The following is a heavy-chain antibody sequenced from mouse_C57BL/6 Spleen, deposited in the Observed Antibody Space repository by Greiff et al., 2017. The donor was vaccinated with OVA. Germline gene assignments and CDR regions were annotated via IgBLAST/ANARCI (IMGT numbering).Heavy chain of an antibody. CDR1: GYTFTSYW. Sequence: QVHVKQPGAELVKPGASVKLSCKASGYTFTSYWMQWVKQRPGQGLEWIGEIDPSDSYTNYNQKFKGKATLTVDTSSSTAYMQLSSLTSEDSAVYYCARRVYYFDYWGQGTTLTVSS. J-gene: IGHJ2*01. V-gene: IGHV1-50*01. CDR3: ARRVYYFDY. CDR2: IDPSDSYT.